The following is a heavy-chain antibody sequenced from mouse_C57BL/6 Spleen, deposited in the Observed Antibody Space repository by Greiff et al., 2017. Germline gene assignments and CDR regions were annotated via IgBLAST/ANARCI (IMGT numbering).Heavy chain of an antibody. CDR3: ARYYYGSSYVGYYAMDY. V-gene: IGHV1-72*01. Sequence: QVQLQQPGAELVKPGASVQLSCKASGYTFTSYWMHWVKQRPGRGLEWIGRIDPNSGGTKDNEKFKSKATLTVDKPSSTAYMQLSSLTSEDSAVYYCARYYYGSSYVGYYAMDYWGQGTSVTVSS. J-gene: IGHJ4*01. D-gene: IGHD1-1*01. CDR1: GYTFTSYW. CDR2: IDPNSGGT.